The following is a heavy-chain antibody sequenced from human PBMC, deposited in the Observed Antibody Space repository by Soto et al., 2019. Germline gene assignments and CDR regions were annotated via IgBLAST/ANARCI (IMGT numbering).Heavy chain of an antibody. V-gene: IGHV4-39*01. CDR1: GGSISSSSYY. D-gene: IGHD3-22*01. CDR3: ARHKRVGMIVAADAFDI. CDR2: IYYSGST. J-gene: IGHJ3*02. Sequence: SETLSLTCTVSGGSISSSSYYWGWIRQPPGKGLEWIGSIYYSGSTYYNPSLKSRVTKSVDTSKKQFSLKLSSVTAADTAVYYCARHKRVGMIVAADAFDIWGQGTMVTVSS.